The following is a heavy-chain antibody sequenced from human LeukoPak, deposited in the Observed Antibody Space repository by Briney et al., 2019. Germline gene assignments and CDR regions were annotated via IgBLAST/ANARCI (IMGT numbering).Heavy chain of an antibody. CDR2: IYYSGST. CDR1: GGSISSSSYY. V-gene: IGHV4-39*07. D-gene: IGHD5-24*01. CDR3: ARDRVSPGYNLYHYFDY. J-gene: IGHJ4*02. Sequence: SEILSLTCTVSGGSISSSSYYWGWIRQPPGKGLEWIGSIYYSGSTYYNPSLKSRVTISVDTSKNQFSLKLSSVTAADTAVYYYARDRVSPGYNLYHYFDYWGQGTLATVSS.